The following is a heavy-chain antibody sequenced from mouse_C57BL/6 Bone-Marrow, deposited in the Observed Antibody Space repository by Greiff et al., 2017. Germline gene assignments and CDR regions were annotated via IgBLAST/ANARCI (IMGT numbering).Heavy chain of an antibody. CDR2: IRSKSNNYAT. CDR3: VRPSNWGWFAY. J-gene: IGHJ3*01. D-gene: IGHD4-1*01. V-gene: IGHV10-1*01. CDR1: GFSFNTYA. Sequence: EVQLVESGGGLVQPKGSLKLSCAASGFSFNTYAMNWVRQAPGKGLEWVARIRSKSNNYATYYADSVKDRFTISRDDSESMLYLQMNNLKTEDTAMYYCVRPSNWGWFAYWGQGTLVTVSA.